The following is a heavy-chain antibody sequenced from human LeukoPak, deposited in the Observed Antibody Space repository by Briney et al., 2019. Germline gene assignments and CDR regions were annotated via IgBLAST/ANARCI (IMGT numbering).Heavy chain of an antibody. CDR2: IYSGGST. CDR1: GFTVSSVY. J-gene: IGHJ4*02. Sequence: GGSLRLSCAASGFTVSSVYMSWVRQAPGKGLEWVSVIYSGGSTTYADSVKGRFTISRDNSKNTLYLQMNSLRAEDTAVYYCAKARCSDGSCYFSSLDYWGQGTLVTVSS. CDR3: AKARCSDGSCYFSSLDY. D-gene: IGHD2-15*01. V-gene: IGHV3-66*01.